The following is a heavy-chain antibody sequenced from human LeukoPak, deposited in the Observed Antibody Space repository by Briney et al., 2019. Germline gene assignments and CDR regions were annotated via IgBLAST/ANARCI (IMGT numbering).Heavy chain of an antibody. Sequence: PGGSLRLSCAASGFTFSSYAMHWVRQAPGKGLEWVAVVSNDGSNKYYADSVKGRFTISRDNSKNTLYLQMNSLRAEDTAVYYCAKDRAYYSDSSGYYLVRAYDYWGQGTLVTVSS. D-gene: IGHD3-22*01. CDR2: VSNDGSNK. J-gene: IGHJ4*02. CDR3: AKDRAYYSDSSGYYLVRAYDY. V-gene: IGHV3-30*18. CDR1: GFTFSSYA.